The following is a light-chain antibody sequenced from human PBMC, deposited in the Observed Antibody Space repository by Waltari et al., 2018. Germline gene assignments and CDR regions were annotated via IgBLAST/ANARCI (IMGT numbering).Light chain of an antibody. CDR3: AAWDDSLNGVV. CDR2: SNN. CDR1: SANIGRNT. Sequence: QSVLTQPPSASGTPGQRVTISCSGSSANIGRNTINWYHQLPGTAPKLLIDSNNQRPLGVPDRFSCSKSGNSASLAIIGLKVDDGADYDCAAWDDSLNGVVFGGGTKLTVL. V-gene: IGLV1-44*01. J-gene: IGLJ2*01.